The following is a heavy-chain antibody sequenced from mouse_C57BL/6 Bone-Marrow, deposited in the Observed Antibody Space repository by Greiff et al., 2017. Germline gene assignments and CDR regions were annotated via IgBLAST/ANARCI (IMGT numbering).Heavy chain of an antibody. V-gene: IGHV1-69*01. CDR3: ARRTGYYYAMDY. CDR2: IDPSDSYT. CDR1: GYTFTSYW. Sequence: VQLQQPGAELVMPGASVKLSCKASGYTFTSYWMHWVKQRPGQGLEWIGEIDPSDSYTNYNQKFKGKSTLTVDKSSSTAYMQLSSLTSEDSAVYYCARRTGYYYAMDYWGQRTSVTVSS. J-gene: IGHJ4*01.